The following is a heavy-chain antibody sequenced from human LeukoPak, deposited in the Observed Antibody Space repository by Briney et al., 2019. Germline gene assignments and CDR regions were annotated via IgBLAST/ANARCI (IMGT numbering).Heavy chain of an antibody. CDR2: IKQDGSEK. Sequence: GGSLRLPCAASRFTFSTYWMSWVRQAPGKGLEWVANIKQDGSEKYYVDSVKGRFTISRDNAKNSLDLQMNSLRAEDTAVYYCTRSIYGGIDQWGQGTLVTVSS. D-gene: IGHD4-23*01. J-gene: IGHJ5*02. CDR1: RFTFSTYW. V-gene: IGHV3-7*01. CDR3: TRSIYGGIDQ.